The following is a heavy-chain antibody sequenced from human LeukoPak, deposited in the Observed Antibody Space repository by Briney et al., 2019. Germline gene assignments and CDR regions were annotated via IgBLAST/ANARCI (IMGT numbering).Heavy chain of an antibody. CDR2: IYIGGNT. CDR3: ARAHVIMVRGVITHYYFDY. Sequence: PSETLSLTCTVSGGSISNYYWSWIRQPAGKGLEWIGRIYIGGNTKYNPSLESRVTMSVDTSKNQFSLRLSSVTAADTAVYYCARAHVIMVRGVITHYYFDYWGQGTLVTVSS. D-gene: IGHD3-10*01. V-gene: IGHV4-4*07. J-gene: IGHJ4*02. CDR1: GGSISNYY.